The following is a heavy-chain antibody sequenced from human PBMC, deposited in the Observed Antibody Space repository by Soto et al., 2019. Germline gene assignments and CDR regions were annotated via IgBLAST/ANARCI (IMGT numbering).Heavy chain of an antibody. V-gene: IGHV1-18*01. J-gene: IGHJ5*01. Sequence: GASVKVSCKASCFTISSSGIRWGRPASGQGLEWMGWISAYKGNTNYAQKLQGRATMTPDTPTSTAYMELRSLRADDTAVYYCARAPGFQISVAENDLFYPWGQGTLVTGSS. CDR1: CFTISSSG. CDR3: ARAPGFQISVAENDLFYP. D-gene: IGHD6-19*01. CDR2: ISAYKGNT.